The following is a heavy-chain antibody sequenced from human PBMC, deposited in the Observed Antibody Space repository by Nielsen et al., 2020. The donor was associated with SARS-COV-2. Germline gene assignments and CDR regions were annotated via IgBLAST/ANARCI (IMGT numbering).Heavy chain of an antibody. V-gene: IGHV3-9*01. CDR3: TKGAQLGDY. Sequence: SLKISCAASGFIFDDYAMYWVRQAPGKGLEWVSGISSKSGSIGYADSVKGRFSISRDNAKNSLYLQMNGLRVEDTAIYYCTKGAQLGDYWGQGTLVTVSS. CDR2: ISSKSGSI. D-gene: IGHD6-13*01. CDR1: GFIFDDYA. J-gene: IGHJ4*02.